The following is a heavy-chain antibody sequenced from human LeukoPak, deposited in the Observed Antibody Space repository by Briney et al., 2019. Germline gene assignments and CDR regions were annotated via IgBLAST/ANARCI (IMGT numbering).Heavy chain of an antibody. CDR1: GGSISSYY. CDR2: IYYSGST. V-gene: IGHV4-59*01. J-gene: IGHJ4*02. Sequence: SETLSLTCTVSGGSISSYYWSWIRQPPGKGLEWIGYIYYSGSTNYNPSLKSRVTISVDTSKNQFSLKLSSVTAADTAVYYCARASSSSLGAIDYWGQGTLVTVSS. CDR3: ARASSSSLGAIDY. D-gene: IGHD6-6*01.